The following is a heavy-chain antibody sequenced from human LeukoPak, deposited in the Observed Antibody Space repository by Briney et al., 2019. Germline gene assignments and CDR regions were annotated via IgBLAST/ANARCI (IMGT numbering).Heavy chain of an antibody. CDR3: ARVGYGSGWYSLDSDY. V-gene: IGHV1-18*01. CDR2: ISAYNGNT. D-gene: IGHD6-19*01. J-gene: IGHJ4*02. Sequence: GASVKVSCKASGYTFTSDGISWVRQAPGQGLEWMGWISAYNGNTNYAQKLQGRVTMTTDTSTSTAYMELRSLRSDDTAVYYCARVGYGSGWYSLDSDYWGQGTLVTVSS. CDR1: GYTFTSDG.